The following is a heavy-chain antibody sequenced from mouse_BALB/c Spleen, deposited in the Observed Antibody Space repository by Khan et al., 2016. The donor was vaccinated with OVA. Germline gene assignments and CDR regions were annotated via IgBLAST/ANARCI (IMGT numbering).Heavy chain of an antibody. Sequence: QVQLKESGPGLVAPSQSLSITCTVSGFSLTSYDISWIRQPPGKGLEWLGVIWTGGGTNYNSAFMSRLSISKDNSKSQVFLKMNRLQNDDTAMYYCVRRGKYYGSFYWYFDVWGAGTTVTVSS. J-gene: IGHJ1*01. CDR2: IWTGGGT. CDR3: VRRGKYYGSFYWYFDV. V-gene: IGHV2-9-2*01. D-gene: IGHD1-1*01. CDR1: GFSLTSYD.